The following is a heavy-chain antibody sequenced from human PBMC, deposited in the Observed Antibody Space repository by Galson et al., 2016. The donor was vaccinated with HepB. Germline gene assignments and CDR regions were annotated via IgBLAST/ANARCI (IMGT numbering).Heavy chain of an antibody. CDR2: INSSGGNT. J-gene: IGHJ4*02. CDR3: ARDQSRSKTYSDFWSGEVGPSPGYYFDY. CDR1: GYTFTSYY. Sequence: SEKVSCKASGYTFTSYYLHWVRQAPGQGLEWMGIINSSGGNTRYAQKFQGRVTMTRDTSTSTVYMELSSLRSEDTAVYYCARDQSRSKTYSDFWSGEVGPSPGYYFDYWGQGTLVTVSS. D-gene: IGHD3-3*01. V-gene: IGHV1-46*01.